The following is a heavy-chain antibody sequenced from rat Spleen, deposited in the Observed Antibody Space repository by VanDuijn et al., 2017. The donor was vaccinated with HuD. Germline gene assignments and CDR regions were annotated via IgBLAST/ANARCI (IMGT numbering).Heavy chain of an antibody. V-gene: IGHV5S13*01. CDR1: GFTFSNYG. Sequence: EVELVESGGGLVQPGRSLKLSCVASGFTFSNYGMAWVRQTPTKGLEWVASISTGGGNTYYRDSVKGRFTISRDNAKSTLSLQMDSLRSDDTATYYCARRHYGYTDYFDYWGQGVMVTVSS. CDR3: ARRHYGYTDYFDY. J-gene: IGHJ2*01. D-gene: IGHD1-9*01. CDR2: ISTGGGNT.